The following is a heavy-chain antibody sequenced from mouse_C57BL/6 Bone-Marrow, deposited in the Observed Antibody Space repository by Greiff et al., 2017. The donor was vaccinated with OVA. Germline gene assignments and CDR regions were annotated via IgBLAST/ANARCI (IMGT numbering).Heavy chain of an antibody. CDR3: ARGATVVDFDY. CDR1: GFTFSDYG. V-gene: IGHV5-17*01. D-gene: IGHD1-1*01. Sequence: DVMLVESGGGLVKPGGSLKLSCAASGFTFSDYGMHWVRQAPEKGLEWVAYISSGSSTIYYADTVKGRFTISRDNAKNTLFLQMPSLRSEDTAMYYCARGATVVDFDYWGQGTTLTVSS. CDR2: ISSGSSTI. J-gene: IGHJ2*01.